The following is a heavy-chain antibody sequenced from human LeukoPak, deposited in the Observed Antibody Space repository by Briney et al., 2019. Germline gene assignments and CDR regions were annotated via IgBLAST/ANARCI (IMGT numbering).Heavy chain of an antibody. CDR2: IKQDGSEK. J-gene: IGHJ4*02. CDR1: RFTFSSYW. Sequence: PGGSLRLSCAVSRFTFSSYWMSWVRQAPGKGLEWVANIKQDGSEKYYVDSVKGRFTISRDNAKNSLYLQMNSLRAEDTAVYYCARVRGSYCLDYWGQGTLITVSS. CDR3: ARVRGSYCLDY. D-gene: IGHD1-26*01. V-gene: IGHV3-7*01.